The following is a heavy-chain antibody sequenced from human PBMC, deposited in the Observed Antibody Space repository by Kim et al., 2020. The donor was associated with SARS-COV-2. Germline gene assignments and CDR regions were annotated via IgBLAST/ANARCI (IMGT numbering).Heavy chain of an antibody. CDR3: ARVPVWFGDGYYGMDV. V-gene: IGHV3-30*04. D-gene: IGHD3-10*01. CDR2: ISYDGSNK. J-gene: IGHJ6*02. Sequence: GGSLRLSCAASGFTFSSYAMHWVRQAPGKGLEWVAVISYDGSNKYYADSVKGRFTISRDNSKNTLYRQMNSLRAEDTAVYYCARVPVWFGDGYYGMDVWGQGTTVTVSS. CDR1: GFTFSSYA.